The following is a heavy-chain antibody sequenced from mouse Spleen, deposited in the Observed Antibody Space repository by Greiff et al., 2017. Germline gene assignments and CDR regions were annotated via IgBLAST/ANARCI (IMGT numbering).Heavy chain of an antibody. Sequence: EVKLVESGGGLVKPGGSLKLSCAASGFTFSSYTMSWVRQTPAKRLEWVATISSGGGNTYYPDSVKGRFTISRDNARNTLYLQMSSLRSEDTAMYYCASSSTGYYFDYWGQGTTLTVSS. CDR1: GFTFSSYT. V-gene: IGHV5-9*04. J-gene: IGHJ2*01. CDR2: ISSGGGNT. D-gene: IGHD2-1*01. CDR3: ASSSTGYYFDY.